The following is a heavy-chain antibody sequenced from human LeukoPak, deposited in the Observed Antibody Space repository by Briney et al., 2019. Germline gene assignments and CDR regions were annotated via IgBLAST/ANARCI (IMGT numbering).Heavy chain of an antibody. CDR3: ARSGVPGAMTWFDP. V-gene: IGHV5-51*01. J-gene: IGHJ5*02. CDR1: GYSSTTYW. D-gene: IGHD2-2*01. Sequence: GESLKISCQASGYSSTTYWIGWVRQMPGKGLEWMGIIYPGDSDTRYSPSFQGQVTISADKSINTAYLQWRSLKASDTAMYYCARSGVPGAMTWFDPWGQGTLVTVSS. CDR2: IYPGDSDT.